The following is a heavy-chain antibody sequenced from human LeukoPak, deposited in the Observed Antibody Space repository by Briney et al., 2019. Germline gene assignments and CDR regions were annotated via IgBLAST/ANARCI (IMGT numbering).Heavy chain of an antibody. V-gene: IGHV4-34*01. CDR3: ARLVDYYYYYYMDV. CDR1: GGSFSGYY. CDR2: INHSGST. D-gene: IGHD2-8*02. J-gene: IGHJ6*03. Sequence: PSETLSLTCAVHGGSFSGYYWSWIRQPPGKGLESIGEINHSGSTNYNPSLKSRVTISVDTSKNQFSLKLSFVTAADTAVYYCARLVDYYYYYYMDVWGKGTTVTISS.